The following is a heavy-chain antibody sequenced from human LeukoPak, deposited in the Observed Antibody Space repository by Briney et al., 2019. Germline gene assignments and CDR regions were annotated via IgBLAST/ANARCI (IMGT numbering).Heavy chain of an antibody. J-gene: IGHJ4*02. Sequence: ASVKVSCKASVYTFTGYYMHWVRQAPGQGLEWMGWINPNSGGTNYAQKFQGRVTMTRDTSISTAYMELSRLRSDDTAVYYCARDSIVGATTLDYWGQGTLVTVSS. V-gene: IGHV1-2*02. CDR2: INPNSGGT. CDR1: VYTFTGYY. D-gene: IGHD1-26*01. CDR3: ARDSIVGATTLDY.